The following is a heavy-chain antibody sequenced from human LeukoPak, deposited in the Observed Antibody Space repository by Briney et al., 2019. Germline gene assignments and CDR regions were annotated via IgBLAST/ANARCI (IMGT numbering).Heavy chain of an antibody. V-gene: IGHV4-61*02. CDR3: ARFDYGDGFDY. Sequence: SETLSLTCTVSGGSISSGSYYWSWLRQPAGTGLEWIGRIYTSGSTNYNPSLKSRVTISVDTPKNQFSLKLSSVTAADTAVYYCARFDYGDGFDYWGQGTLVTVSS. CDR1: GGSISSGSYY. D-gene: IGHD4-17*01. CDR2: IYTSGST. J-gene: IGHJ4*02.